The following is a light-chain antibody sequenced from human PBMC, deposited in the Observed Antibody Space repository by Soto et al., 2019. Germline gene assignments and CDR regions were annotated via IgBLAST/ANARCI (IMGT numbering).Light chain of an antibody. Sequence: SVLTQPTSASGSPGQSVTISCTGTSSDVGGYNYVSWYQQHPGKAPKLMIYEVSKRPSGVPDRFSGSKSGNTASLTVSGLQAEDEADYYCSSYAGSIYVFGTGTKVTVL. J-gene: IGLJ1*01. V-gene: IGLV2-8*01. CDR3: SSYAGSIYV. CDR1: SSDVGGYNY. CDR2: EVS.